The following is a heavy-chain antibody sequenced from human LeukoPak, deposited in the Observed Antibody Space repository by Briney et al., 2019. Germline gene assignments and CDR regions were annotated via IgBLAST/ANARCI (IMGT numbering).Heavy chain of an antibody. Sequence: GGSLRLSCAASGFTFDAFGMTWVRQAPGKGLEWVSAIRGDAGSTGYADSVKGRSTISRDNAKNSPYLQMNSLRVEDTALYYCARVWAWGSGNYFDNWGQGTLVTV. V-gene: IGHV3-20*04. CDR3: ARVWAWGSGNYFDN. D-gene: IGHD7-27*01. CDR2: IRGDAGST. CDR1: GFTFDAFG. J-gene: IGHJ4*02.